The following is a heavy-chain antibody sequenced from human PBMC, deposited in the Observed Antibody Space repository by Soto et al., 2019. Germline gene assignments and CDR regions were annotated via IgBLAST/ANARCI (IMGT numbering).Heavy chain of an antibody. CDR2: ISSSSSTI. CDR1: GFTFSSYS. J-gene: IGHJ4*02. Sequence: GGSLRLSCAASGFTFSSYSMNWVRQAPGKGLEWVSYISSSSSTIYYADSVKGRFTISRDNAKNSLYLQMNSLRDEDTAVYYCARDQVEMVYAIPGFDYWGQGTLVTVSS. V-gene: IGHV3-48*02. D-gene: IGHD2-8*01. CDR3: ARDQVEMVYAIPGFDY.